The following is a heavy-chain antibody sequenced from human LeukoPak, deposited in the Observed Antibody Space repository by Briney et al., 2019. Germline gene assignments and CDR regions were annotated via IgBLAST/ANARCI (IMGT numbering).Heavy chain of an antibody. CDR2: IYYSGST. CDR1: GGSISSSSYY. Sequence: SETLSLTCTVSGGSISSSSYYWGWIRQPPGKGLEWIGSIYYSGSTYYNPSLKSRVTISVDTSKNQFSLKLSSVTAADTAVYYCARYSSGWYYFDYWGQGTLVTVSS. J-gene: IGHJ4*02. V-gene: IGHV4-39*01. CDR3: ARYSSGWYYFDY. D-gene: IGHD6-19*01.